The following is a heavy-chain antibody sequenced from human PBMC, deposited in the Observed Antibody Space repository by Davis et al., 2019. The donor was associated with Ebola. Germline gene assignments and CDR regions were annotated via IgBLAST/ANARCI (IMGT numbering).Heavy chain of an antibody. J-gene: IGHJ4*02. V-gene: IGHV4-34*01. Sequence: SETLSLTCTVSGGSISSYYWSWIRQPPGKGLEWIGEINHSGSTKYNPSLKSRVTISVDTSKNQFSLKLTSVTAADTAIYYCARQTTVPSDYFDYWGQGTLVTVSS. CDR1: GGSISSYY. D-gene: IGHD4-11*01. CDR3: ARQTTVPSDYFDY. CDR2: INHSGST.